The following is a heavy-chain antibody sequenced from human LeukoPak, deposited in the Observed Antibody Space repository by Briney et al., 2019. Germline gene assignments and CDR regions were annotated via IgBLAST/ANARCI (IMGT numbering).Heavy chain of an antibody. CDR1: GYTFTGYY. J-gene: IGHJ4*02. CDR2: INPNSGGT. Sequence: GASVKVSCKASGYTFTGYYMHWVRQAPGQGLEWMGWINPNSGGTNYAQKFQGRVTMTRDTSISTAYMELSSLRSEDTAVYYCARGAPGRLWFGELAGCGQGTLVTVSS. CDR3: ARGAPGRLWFGELAG. V-gene: IGHV1-2*02. D-gene: IGHD3-10*01.